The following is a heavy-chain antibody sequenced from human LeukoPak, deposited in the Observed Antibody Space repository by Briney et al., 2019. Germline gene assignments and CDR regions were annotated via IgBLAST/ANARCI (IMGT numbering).Heavy chain of an antibody. CDR1: GGSISSSSYY. V-gene: IGHV4-39*07. J-gene: IGHJ5*02. CDR3: ARVQSRLSWFDP. CDR2: IYYTGST. Sequence: PSETLSLTCTVSGGSISSSSYYWAWIRQPPGKGLEWIGTIYYTGSTYYNPSLKSRVTIFVDTSKNQFSLKMRSVTAADTAVYYCARVQSRLSWFDPWGQGTLVTVSS.